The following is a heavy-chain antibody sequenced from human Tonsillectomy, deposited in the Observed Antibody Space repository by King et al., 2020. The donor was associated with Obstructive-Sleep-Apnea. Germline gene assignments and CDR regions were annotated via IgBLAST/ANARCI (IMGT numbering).Heavy chain of an antibody. CDR2: ISWNSGSI. CDR1: GFTFDDYA. J-gene: IGHJ4*02. Sequence: VQLVESGGGLVQPGRSLRLSCAASGFTFDDYAMHWGRQAPGEGLEWVSGISWNSGSIGYADSVKGRFTISRDNAKNSLYLQMNSLRAEDTALYYCAKDIGVGASDYWGQGTLVTVSS. CDR3: AKDIGVGASDY. D-gene: IGHD3-16*01. V-gene: IGHV3-9*01.